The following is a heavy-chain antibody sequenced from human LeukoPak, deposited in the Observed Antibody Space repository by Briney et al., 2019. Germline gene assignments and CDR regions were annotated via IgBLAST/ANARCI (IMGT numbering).Heavy chain of an antibody. Sequence: SETLSLTCTVSGYSISSDYYWGWIRPPPGKGLEWIGSIHHSGRTYYNPSLKSRVTISVDTSKNQFSLNLISVTAADTAVYFCARDASGMALFYWGQGSLVTVSS. CDR1: GYSISSDYY. D-gene: IGHD6-13*01. CDR2: IHHSGRT. J-gene: IGHJ4*02. CDR3: ARDASGMALFY. V-gene: IGHV4-38-2*02.